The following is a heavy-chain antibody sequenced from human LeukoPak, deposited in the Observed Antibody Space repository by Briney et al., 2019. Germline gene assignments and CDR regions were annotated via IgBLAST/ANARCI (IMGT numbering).Heavy chain of an antibody. Sequence: SETLSLTCTVSGGSISSYYWSWIRQPAGKGLEWIGRIYTSGSTNYNPSLKSRVTISVDTPKNQFSLKLSSVTAADTAVYYCARGRYDFWSGYLNWFDPWGQGTLVTVSS. CDR3: ARGRYDFWSGYLNWFDP. CDR2: IYTSGST. V-gene: IGHV4-4*07. J-gene: IGHJ5*02. D-gene: IGHD3-3*01. CDR1: GGSISSYY.